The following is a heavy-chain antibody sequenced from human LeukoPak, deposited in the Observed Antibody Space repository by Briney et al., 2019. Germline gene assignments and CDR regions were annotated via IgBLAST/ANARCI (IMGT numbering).Heavy chain of an antibody. D-gene: IGHD6-13*01. CDR2: ISAYNGNT. CDR3: ARVRQQLVCYYYGMDV. Sequence: ALVKVSCKASGYTFTSYGISWVRQAPGQGLEWMGWISAYNGNTNYAQKLQGRVTMTTDTSTSTAYMELRSLRSDDTAVYYCARVRQQLVCYYYGMDVWGQGTTVTVSS. J-gene: IGHJ6*02. V-gene: IGHV1-18*01. CDR1: GYTFTSYG.